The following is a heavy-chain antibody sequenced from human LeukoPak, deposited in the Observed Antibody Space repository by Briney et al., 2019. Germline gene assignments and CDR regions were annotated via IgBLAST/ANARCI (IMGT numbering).Heavy chain of an antibody. CDR3: ARDAPGYLYTQVDQ. CDR1: GFTFSGYW. J-gene: IGHJ4*02. Sequence: GGSLRPSCAASGFTFSGYWMHWVRQAPGKGLVWVSRINSDGSSTTYADSVKGRFTISRDNAKNTLYLQMNSLRAEDTAVYYCARDAPGYLYTQVDQWGQGTLVTVSS. V-gene: IGHV3-74*03. D-gene: IGHD6-13*01. CDR2: INSDGSST.